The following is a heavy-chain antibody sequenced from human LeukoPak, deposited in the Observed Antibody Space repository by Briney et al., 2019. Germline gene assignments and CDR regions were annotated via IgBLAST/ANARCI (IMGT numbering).Heavy chain of an antibody. CDR3: AKDHDYYDSSGYYSS. CDR1: GFTFGSYA. CDR2: ISGSGGST. V-gene: IGHV3-23*01. Sequence: GGSLRLSCAASGFTFGSYAMSWVRQAPGKGLEWVSAISGSGGSTYYADSVKGRFTISRDNSKNTLYLQMNSLRAEDTAVYYCAKDHDYYDSSGYYSSWGQGTLVTVSS. J-gene: IGHJ5*02. D-gene: IGHD3-22*01.